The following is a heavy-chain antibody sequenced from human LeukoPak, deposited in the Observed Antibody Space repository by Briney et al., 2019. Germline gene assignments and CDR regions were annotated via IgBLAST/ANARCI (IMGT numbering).Heavy chain of an antibody. CDR1: GFTFSSYA. CDR2: ISGSGGST. D-gene: IGHD2-15*01. CDR3: AKATSVVAPLSPVTFDY. J-gene: IGHJ4*02. Sequence: GGSLRLSCAASGFTFSSYAMSWVRQAPGKGLEWVSAISGSGGSTYYADSVKGRFTISRDNSKNTLCLQMNSLRAEDTAVYYCAKATSVVAPLSPVTFDYWGQGTLVTVSS. V-gene: IGHV3-23*01.